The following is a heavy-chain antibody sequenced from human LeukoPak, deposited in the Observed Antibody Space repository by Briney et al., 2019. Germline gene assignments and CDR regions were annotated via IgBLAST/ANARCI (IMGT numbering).Heavy chain of an antibody. Sequence: SETLSLTCTVSGYSISSGYYWGWIRQPPGKGLEWIGYIYYSGSTNYNPSLKSRVTISVDTSKNQFSLKLSSVTAADTAVYYCARKSVAVRDAFDIWGQGTMVTVSS. J-gene: IGHJ3*02. CDR2: IYYSGST. CDR3: ARKSVAVRDAFDI. V-gene: IGHV4-61*05. CDR1: GYSISSGYY. D-gene: IGHD6-19*01.